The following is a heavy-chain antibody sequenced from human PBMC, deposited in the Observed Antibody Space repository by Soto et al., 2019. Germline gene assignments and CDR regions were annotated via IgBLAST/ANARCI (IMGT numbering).Heavy chain of an antibody. V-gene: IGHV3-23*01. D-gene: IGHD4-17*01. CDR1: GFTFSSYA. Sequence: HPGGSLRLSCAASGFTFSSYAMSWVRQAPGKGLEWVSAISGSGGSTYYADSVKGRFTISRDNSKNTLYLQMNSLRAEDTAVYYCAKWGVALRTINDYGEAPAIGFDYWGQGTLVTVSS. J-gene: IGHJ4*02. CDR2: ISGSGGST. CDR3: AKWGVALRTINDYGEAPAIGFDY.